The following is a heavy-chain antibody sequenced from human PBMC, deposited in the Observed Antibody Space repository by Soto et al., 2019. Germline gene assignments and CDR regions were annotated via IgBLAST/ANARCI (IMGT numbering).Heavy chain of an antibody. CDR3: ARDPGYSSGYN. CDR1: GYTFTSYA. CDR2: INAVNGNT. D-gene: IGHD5-18*01. Sequence: QVQLVQSGAEVKKPGASVKVSCKASGYTFTSYAMHWVRQAPGQRLEWMGWINAVNGNTKYSQKFQGRVTITRDTSASTAYMELSSLRSEDTAVYYCARDPGYSSGYNWGQGTLVTVSS. J-gene: IGHJ4*02. V-gene: IGHV1-3*01.